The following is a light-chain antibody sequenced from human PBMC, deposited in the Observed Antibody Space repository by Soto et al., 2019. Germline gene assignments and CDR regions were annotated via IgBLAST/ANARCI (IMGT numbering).Light chain of an antibody. CDR1: SSDVGGYNY. CDR3: SSYTSSSIFYV. V-gene: IGLV2-14*01. CDR2: DVS. Sequence: QSVLTQPASVSGSPGQSITISCTGTSSDVGGYNYVSWYQQHPGKAPKLMIYDVSNRPSGVSNRLSGSKSGNTASLTISGLQAEDEADYYCSSYTSSSIFYVFGTGTKSPS. J-gene: IGLJ1*01.